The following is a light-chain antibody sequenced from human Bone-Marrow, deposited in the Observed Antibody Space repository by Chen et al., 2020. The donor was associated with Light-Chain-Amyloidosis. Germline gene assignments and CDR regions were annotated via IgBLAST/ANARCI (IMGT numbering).Light chain of an antibody. CDR2: GNN. V-gene: IGLV1-40*01. CDR1: DSNIGAGYD. CDR3: QSYDSSLSGSV. J-gene: IGLJ1*01. Sequence: QSVLTQPPSVSEAPGQRVSISCTGTDSNIGAGYDVHWYQQLPGRAPNLLMQGNNKRPSGVPDRFSASKSGTSASLAITGLQSDDEADYYCQSYDSSLSGSVFGTGTKVTVL.